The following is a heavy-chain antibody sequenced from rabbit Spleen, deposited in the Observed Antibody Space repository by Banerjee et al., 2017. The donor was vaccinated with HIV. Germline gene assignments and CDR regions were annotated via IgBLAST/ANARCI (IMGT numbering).Heavy chain of an antibody. J-gene: IGHJ4*01. CDR3: ARDLGGVIGWNFKL. CDR2: IYTGSGST. Sequence: QEQLVESGGGLVPPGGSLTLTCTASGFSFSSSYHMCWVRQAPGKGLEWIGCIYTGSGSTYYASWAKGRFTISKTSSTTVTLQMTSLTAADTATYFCARDLGGVIGWNFKLGGPGTLVTVS. V-gene: IGHV1S45*01. D-gene: IGHD1-1*01. CDR1: GFSFSSSYH.